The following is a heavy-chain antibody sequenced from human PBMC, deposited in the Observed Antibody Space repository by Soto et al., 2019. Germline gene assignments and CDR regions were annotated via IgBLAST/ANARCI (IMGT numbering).Heavy chain of an antibody. Sequence: QVQLVQSGAEVKKPGASVKVSCKASGYTFTSYGISWVRQAPGQGLEWMGWISAYNGNTNYAQKLQGRVTMTTDTSTXXAXXXXXSLXXXXXAXXXXXXVKYSPPYYYYYGMDVWGQGTTVTVSS. D-gene: IGHD5-18*01. J-gene: IGHJ6*02. CDR1: GYTFTSYG. CDR3: XXVKYSPPYYYYYGMDV. CDR2: ISAYNGNT. V-gene: IGHV1-18*01.